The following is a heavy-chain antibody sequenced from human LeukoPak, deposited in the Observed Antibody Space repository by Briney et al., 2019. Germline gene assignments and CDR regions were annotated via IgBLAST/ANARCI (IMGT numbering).Heavy chain of an antibody. Sequence: SETLSLTCAVYGGSFSGYYWSWIRQPPGKGLEWIGEINHSGSTNYSPSLKSRVTISVDTSKNQFSLKLSSVTAADTAVYYCARSRWYGGNSASGAFDIWGQGTMVTVSS. D-gene: IGHD4-23*01. V-gene: IGHV4-34*01. CDR3: ARSRWYGGNSASGAFDI. CDR2: INHSGST. CDR1: GGSFSGYY. J-gene: IGHJ3*02.